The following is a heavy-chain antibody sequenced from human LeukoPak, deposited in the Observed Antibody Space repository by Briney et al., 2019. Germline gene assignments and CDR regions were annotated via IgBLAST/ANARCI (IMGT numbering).Heavy chain of an antibody. J-gene: IGHJ6*04. CDR3: AELGITMIGGV. CDR2: ISSSGSTI. Sequence: GGSLRLSCAASGFTFSSYAMNWVRQAPGKGLEWVSYISSSGSTIYYADSVKGRFTISRDNAKNSLYLQMNSLRAEDTAVYYCAELGITMIGGVWGKGTTVTVSS. D-gene: IGHD3-10*02. CDR1: GFTFSSYA. V-gene: IGHV3-48*03.